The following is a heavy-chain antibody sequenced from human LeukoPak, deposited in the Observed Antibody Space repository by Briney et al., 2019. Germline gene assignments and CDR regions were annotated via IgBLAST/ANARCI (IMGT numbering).Heavy chain of an antibody. D-gene: IGHD6-19*01. Sequence: GGSLRLSCAASGFTFSSYAMSWVRQAPGKGLEWVSAISGSGGSTYCADSVKGRFTISRDNSKNTLCLQMNSLRAEDTAVYYCAKGQGIAVAGTSDYWGQGTLVTVSS. CDR3: AKGQGIAVAGTSDY. CDR1: GFTFSSYA. J-gene: IGHJ4*02. CDR2: ISGSGGST. V-gene: IGHV3-23*01.